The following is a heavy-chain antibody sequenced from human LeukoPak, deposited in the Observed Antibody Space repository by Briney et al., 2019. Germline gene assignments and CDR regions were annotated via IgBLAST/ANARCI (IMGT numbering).Heavy chain of an antibody. D-gene: IGHD6-13*01. Sequence: SETLSLTCTVSGGSISSYYWSWIRQPPGKGLEWVGYIYYSGTTNYNPSLKRRVTISVDTSKNQFSLKLSSVTAADTAVYYCARGVYIAAAQYGYWGQGAMVTVSS. CDR3: ARGVYIAAAQYGY. CDR1: GGSISSYY. CDR2: IYYSGTT. V-gene: IGHV4-59*01. J-gene: IGHJ4*02.